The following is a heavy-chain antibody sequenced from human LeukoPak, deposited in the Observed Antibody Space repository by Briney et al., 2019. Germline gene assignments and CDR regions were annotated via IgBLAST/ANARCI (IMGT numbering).Heavy chain of an antibody. V-gene: IGHV4-59*01. J-gene: IGHJ4*02. CDR2: IYYSGNT. CDR1: GGSISSYY. CDR3: ARVGTGDFDY. Sequence: PSETLSLTCTVSGGSISSYYWSWIRQPPGKGLEWIGYIYYSGNTNYNPSLKSRVTISVDTSKNQFSLKLSSVTAADTAVYYCARVGTGDFDYWGQGTLVTVSS. D-gene: IGHD1-14*01.